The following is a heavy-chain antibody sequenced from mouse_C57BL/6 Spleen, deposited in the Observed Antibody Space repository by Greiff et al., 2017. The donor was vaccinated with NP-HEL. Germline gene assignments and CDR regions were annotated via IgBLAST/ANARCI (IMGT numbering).Heavy chain of an antibody. V-gene: IGHV5-6*01. CDR2: ISSGGSYT. Sequence: EVMLVESGGDLVKPGGSLKLSCAASGFTFSSYGMSWVRQTPDKRLEWVATISSGGSYTYYPDSVKGRFTISRDNAKNTRYLQMRRLKSEDTAMYYGSRDKVYGNQGSYFDYWGQGTTLTVSS. J-gene: IGHJ2*01. CDR3: SRDKVYGNQGSYFDY. CDR1: GFTFSSYG. D-gene: IGHD2-10*02.